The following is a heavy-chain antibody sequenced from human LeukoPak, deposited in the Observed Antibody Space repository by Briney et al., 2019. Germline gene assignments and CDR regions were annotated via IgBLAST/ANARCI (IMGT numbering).Heavy chain of an antibody. V-gene: IGHV3-15*01. D-gene: IGHD3-9*01. J-gene: IGHJ6*02. CDR2: IKSKTDGGTT. CDR3: TTAGYYDIWYGMDV. CDR1: GFTFSNAW. Sequence: MPGGSLRLSCAASGFTFSNAWVSWVRQAPGKGLEWVGRIKSKTDGGTTDYAAPVKGRFTISRDDSKNTLYLQMNSLKTEDTAVYYCTTAGYYDIWYGMDVWGQGTTVTVSS.